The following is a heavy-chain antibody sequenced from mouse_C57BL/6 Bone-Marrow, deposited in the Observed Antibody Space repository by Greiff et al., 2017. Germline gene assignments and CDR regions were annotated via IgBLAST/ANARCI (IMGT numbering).Heavy chain of an antibody. CDR2: IYPSDSET. Sequence: QVQLQQPGAELVRPGSSVKLSCKASGYTFTSYWMDWVKQRPGQGLEWIGNIYPSDSETHYNQKFKDKATLPVDKSSSTAYMQRSSLPSAESAVYYCARVTPVPFDSWGQGTTLSVAS. D-gene: IGHD1-1*01. CDR3: ARVTPVPFDS. CDR1: GYTFTSYW. J-gene: IGHJ2*01. V-gene: IGHV1-61*01.